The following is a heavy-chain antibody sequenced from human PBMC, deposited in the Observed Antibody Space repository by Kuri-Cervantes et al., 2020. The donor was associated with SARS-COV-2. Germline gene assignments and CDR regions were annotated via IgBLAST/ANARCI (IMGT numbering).Heavy chain of an antibody. V-gene: IGHV1-18*01. CDR3: ARRFYGSSWYNYYYYGMDV. CDR1: GYTFPNYG. D-gene: IGHD6-13*01. J-gene: IGHJ6*02. CDR2: ISTYNGQT. Sequence: ASVKVSCKGSGYTFPNYGFSWVRQAPGQGLEWMGWISTYNGQTSYAQKFQGRVTMTTDTSTRTAYMELSSLRPEDTAVYYCARRFYGSSWYNYYYYGMDVWGQGTTVTVSS.